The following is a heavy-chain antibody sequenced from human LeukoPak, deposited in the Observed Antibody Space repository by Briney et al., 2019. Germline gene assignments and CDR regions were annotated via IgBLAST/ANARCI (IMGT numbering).Heavy chain of an antibody. CDR2: INTNTGNP. Sequence: GASVKVSCKASGYTFTSYAMNWVRQAPGQGLEWMGWINTNTGNPTYAQGFTGRIVFSLDTSVSTAYLQISSLKAEDTAVYYCARGWFTFDWLLDNWFDPWGQGTLVTVSS. V-gene: IGHV7-4-1*02. CDR1: GYTFTSYA. CDR3: ARGWFTFDWLLDNWFDP. J-gene: IGHJ5*02. D-gene: IGHD3-9*01.